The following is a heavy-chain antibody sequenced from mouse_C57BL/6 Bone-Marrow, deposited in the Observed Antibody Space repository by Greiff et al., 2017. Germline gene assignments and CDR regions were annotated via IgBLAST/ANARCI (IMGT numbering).Heavy chain of an antibody. CDR3: ARWVAYYYGFYAMDY. D-gene: IGHD1-1*01. V-gene: IGHV1-7*01. Sequence: VQGVESGAELAKPGASVKLSCKASGYTFTSYWMHWVKQRPGQGLEWIGYINPSSGYTKYNQKFKDKATLTADKSSSTADMQLSSLTYEDSAVYYCARWVAYYYGFYAMDYWGQGTSVTVSS. CDR1: GYTFTSYW. J-gene: IGHJ4*01. CDR2: INPSSGYT.